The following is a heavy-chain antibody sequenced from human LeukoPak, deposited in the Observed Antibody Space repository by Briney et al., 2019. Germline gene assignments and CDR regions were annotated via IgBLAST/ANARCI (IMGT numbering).Heavy chain of an antibody. V-gene: IGHV1-18*01. CDR2: ISAYNGKT. J-gene: IGHJ4*02. CDR1: GYTFSSYG. CDR3: ARDRNPYYDGSGYGYC. Sequence: ASVKVSCKASGYTFSSYGISWVRQAPGQGLEWMAWISAYNGKTNFARKFRGRVTMTTDTSTGTAYMELRSLRSDDTAIYYCARDRNPYYDGSGYGYCWGQGTLVTVSS. D-gene: IGHD3-22*01.